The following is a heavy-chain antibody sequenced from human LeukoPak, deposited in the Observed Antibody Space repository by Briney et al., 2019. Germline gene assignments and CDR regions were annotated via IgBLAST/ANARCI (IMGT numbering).Heavy chain of an antibody. CDR3: ARGAQHLVDLYYYYYSMDV. D-gene: IGHD6-13*01. CDR2: ISSSSTTI. CDR1: GFTFSSYS. Sequence: GGSLRLSCAASGFTFSSYSMNWVRQAPGKGLEWVSYISSSSTTIYYADSVKGRFTISRDNAKNSLYLQINSLRDEDTAVYYCARGAQHLVDLYYYYYSMDVWGKGTTVTVSS. J-gene: IGHJ6*03. V-gene: IGHV3-48*02.